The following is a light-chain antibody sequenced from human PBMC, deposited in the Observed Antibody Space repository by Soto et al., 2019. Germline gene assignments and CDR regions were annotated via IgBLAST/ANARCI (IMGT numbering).Light chain of an antibody. CDR3: QQYNGYSWT. Sequence: DIPMTQSPSTLSASVGDRVAITCRASQSISQWVAWYQQKPGRAPELLIYDASKLKSGVPSRFSVSGSGTEFSLTITSLQPDDSAMYYCQQYNGYSWTFGRGTKVEIK. CDR1: QSISQW. V-gene: IGKV1-5*01. CDR2: DAS. J-gene: IGKJ1*01.